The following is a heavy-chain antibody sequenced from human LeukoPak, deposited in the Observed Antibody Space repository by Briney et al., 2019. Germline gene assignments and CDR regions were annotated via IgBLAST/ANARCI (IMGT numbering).Heavy chain of an antibody. CDR2: IYYSGST. Sequence: SETLSLTCTVSGGSISSHYWSWIRQPPGKGLEWIGYIYYSGSTNYNPSLKSRVTISVDTSKNQFSLKLSSVTAADTAIYYCAKASWVSSTDAVRWGQGTLVTVSS. CDR1: GGSISSHY. CDR3: AKASWVSSTDAVR. V-gene: IGHV4-59*11. D-gene: IGHD3-16*01. J-gene: IGHJ4*02.